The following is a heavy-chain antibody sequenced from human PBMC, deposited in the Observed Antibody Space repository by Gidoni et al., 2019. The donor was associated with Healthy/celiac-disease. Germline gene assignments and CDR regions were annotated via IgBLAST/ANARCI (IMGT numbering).Heavy chain of an antibody. V-gene: IGHV1-2*04. CDR3: ARQGPGYCSSTSCYTVYYYGMDV. Sequence: QVQLVQSGAEVKKPGASVKVSCKASGYTFTGYYMHWVRRAPGQGLEWMGWINPNSGGTNYAQKFQGWVTMTRDTSISTAYMELSRLRSDDTAVYYCARQGPGYCSSTSCYTVYYYGMDVWGQGTTVTVSS. CDR1: GYTFTGYY. J-gene: IGHJ6*02. D-gene: IGHD2-2*02. CDR2: INPNSGGT.